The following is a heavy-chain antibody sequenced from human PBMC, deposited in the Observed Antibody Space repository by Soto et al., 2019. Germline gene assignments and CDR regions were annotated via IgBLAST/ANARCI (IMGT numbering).Heavy chain of an antibody. Sequence: QVQLVQSGAEVKKPGSSVKVSCKASGGTFSSYAISWVRQAPGQGLEWMGGIIPIFGTANYAQKFQGRVTITXXEXTNXAYMELSSLRSEDTAVYYCAREGSSGWYGVIGFGYWGQGTLVTVSS. CDR2: IIPIFGTA. J-gene: IGHJ4*02. CDR1: GGTFSSYA. CDR3: AREGSSGWYGVIGFGY. V-gene: IGHV1-69*05. D-gene: IGHD6-19*01.